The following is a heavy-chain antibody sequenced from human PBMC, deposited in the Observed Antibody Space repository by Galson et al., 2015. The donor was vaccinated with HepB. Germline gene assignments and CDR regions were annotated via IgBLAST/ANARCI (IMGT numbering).Heavy chain of an antibody. J-gene: IGHJ4*02. CDR3: VRDRDYRFDY. Sequence: SVKVSCKASGYTFTSNGISWVRQTPGQGLEWLGWISTYGGNTNYAQKFQGRITLTRDTSTSIAYVELRSLRSDDTSVYYCVRDRDYRFDYWGQGTPVTVSS. CDR2: ISTYGGNT. CDR1: GYTFTSNG. D-gene: IGHD4/OR15-4a*01. V-gene: IGHV1-18*04.